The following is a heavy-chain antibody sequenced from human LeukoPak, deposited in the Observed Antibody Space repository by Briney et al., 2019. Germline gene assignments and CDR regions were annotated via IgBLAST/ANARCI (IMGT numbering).Heavy chain of an antibody. D-gene: IGHD1-26*01. J-gene: IGHJ4*02. Sequence: GGSLRLSCAASGFTFSSNWMHWVRHAPGRGLVWVSRINEDGSTTNYADSVKGRSTIFRDNAKNTLYLQMNSLRAEDTAVYYCVRDLGGRSGHWGQGTLVTVSS. CDR3: VRDLGGRSGH. V-gene: IGHV3-74*01. CDR2: INEDGSTT. CDR1: GFTFSSNW.